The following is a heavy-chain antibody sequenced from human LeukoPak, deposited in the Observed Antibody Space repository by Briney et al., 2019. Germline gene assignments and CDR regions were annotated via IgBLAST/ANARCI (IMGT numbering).Heavy chain of an antibody. V-gene: IGHV4-59*01. CDR1: GGSISSYY. CDR3: ARGYYDSSGYIGDYYYYYMDV. J-gene: IGHJ6*03. D-gene: IGHD3-22*01. CDR2: IYYSGST. Sequence: PSETLSLTCTVSGGSISSYYWSWIRQPPGKGLEWIGYIYYSGSTNYNPSLKSRVTISVDTSKNQFSLKLSSVTAADTAVYYCARGYYDSSGYIGDYYYYYMDVWGKGTTVTISS.